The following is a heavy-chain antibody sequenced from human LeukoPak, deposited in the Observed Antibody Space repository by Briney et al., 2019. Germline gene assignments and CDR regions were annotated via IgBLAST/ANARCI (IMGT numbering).Heavy chain of an antibody. J-gene: IGHJ4*02. V-gene: IGHV3-23*01. D-gene: IGHD3-22*01. CDR1: GFTFSSYA. CDR3: AKVHRITMIVVVIGPFDY. CDR2: ISGSGGST. Sequence: GGSLRLSCAASGFTFSSYAMSWVRQAPGKGLEWVSAISGSGGSTYYADSVKGRFTISRDNSKNTLYLQMNSLRAEDTAVYYCAKVHRITMIVVVIGPFDYWGQGTLVTVSS.